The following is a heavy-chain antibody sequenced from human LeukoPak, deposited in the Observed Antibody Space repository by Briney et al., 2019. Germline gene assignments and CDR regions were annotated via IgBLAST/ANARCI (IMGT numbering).Heavy chain of an antibody. CDR3: ATDITMVRGVSYGMDV. V-gene: IGHV3-74*01. Sequence: GGSLRLSCAASGLTFSSHWMHWVRQAPGKGLVWVSRITNDGSSTTYADSVKGRFTISRDNAKNMLYLQVNSLRAEDTAVYYCATDITMVRGVSYGMDVWGQGTTVTVSS. CDR2: ITNDGSST. D-gene: IGHD3-10*01. CDR1: GLTFSSHW. J-gene: IGHJ6*02.